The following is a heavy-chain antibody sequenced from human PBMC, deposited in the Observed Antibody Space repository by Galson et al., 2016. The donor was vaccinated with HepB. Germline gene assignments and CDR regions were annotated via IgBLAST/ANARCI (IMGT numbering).Heavy chain of an antibody. CDR1: GFTFSSST. CDR3: ATSTGYRSGWGAFDI. CDR2: IGVGSGDI. J-gene: IGHJ3*02. Sequence: SVKVSCKASGFTFSSSTVQWVRQARGQRLEWIGWIGVGSGDISYAQKFQERVTITSDTSISTAYMELTSLTSDATAIYYCATSTGYRSGWGAFDIWGQGTMVTVSS. D-gene: IGHD6-25*01. V-gene: IGHV1-58*01.